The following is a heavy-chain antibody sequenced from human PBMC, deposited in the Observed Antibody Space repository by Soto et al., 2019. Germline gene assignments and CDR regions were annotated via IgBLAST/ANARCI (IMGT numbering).Heavy chain of an antibody. V-gene: IGHV3-23*01. CDR3: AKDGTTGGQHYYGMDV. Sequence: GGSLRLSCAASGFIFSDYAMTWVRQAPGRGLEWVSTISGTRGRQRNTFYTASVKGRFTVTRDNSKNTLFLQMNSLRVEDTAVYFCAKDGTTGGQHYYGMDVWGQGTTVTVSS. D-gene: IGHD2-15*01. CDR1: GFIFSDYA. CDR2: ISGTRGRQRNT. J-gene: IGHJ6*02.